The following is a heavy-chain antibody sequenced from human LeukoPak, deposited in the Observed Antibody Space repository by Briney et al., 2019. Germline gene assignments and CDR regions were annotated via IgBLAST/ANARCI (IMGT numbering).Heavy chain of an antibody. CDR3: ARRVWWYYDSSGYPDS. Sequence: PSETLSLTCTVSGGSISSSSHYWGWIRQPPGKGLEWIGSIYYSGYTYYNPSLKSRVTISVDTSKNQFSLKLRSVTAADTAVYYCARRVWWYYDSSGYPDSWGQGTLVTVSS. CDR2: IYYSGYT. CDR1: GGSISSSSHY. J-gene: IGHJ4*02. D-gene: IGHD3-22*01. V-gene: IGHV4-39*01.